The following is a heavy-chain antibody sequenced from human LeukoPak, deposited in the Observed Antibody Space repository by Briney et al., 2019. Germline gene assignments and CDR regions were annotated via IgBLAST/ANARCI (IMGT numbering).Heavy chain of an antibody. Sequence: GGSLRLSCAASGFTFSSYWMNWVRQAPGKGLEWVANIKQDGSERYYVDSVKGRFTISRDNAKNSLYLQMNSPRAEDTAVYYCARESTGSGYSYGLHWGQGTLVTVSS. J-gene: IGHJ4*02. D-gene: IGHD5-18*01. V-gene: IGHV3-7*04. CDR3: ARESTGSGYSYGLH. CDR1: GFTFSSYW. CDR2: IKQDGSER.